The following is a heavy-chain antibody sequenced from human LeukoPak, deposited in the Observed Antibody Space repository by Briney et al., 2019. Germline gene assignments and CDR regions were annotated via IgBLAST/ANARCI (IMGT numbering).Heavy chain of an antibody. J-gene: IGHJ6*03. V-gene: IGHV3-11*01. CDR2: ISSSGSTI. D-gene: IGHD2-15*01. CDR1: GFTFSDYY. Sequence: GSLRLSCAASGFTFSDYYMSWIRQAPGKGLEWCSYISSSGSTIYYADSVKGRFTIYRDNAKNSLYLQMNSLRAEDTAVYYCARDRREVVVAATLYYYYYMDVWGKGTTVTISS. CDR3: ARDRREVVVAATLYYYYYMDV.